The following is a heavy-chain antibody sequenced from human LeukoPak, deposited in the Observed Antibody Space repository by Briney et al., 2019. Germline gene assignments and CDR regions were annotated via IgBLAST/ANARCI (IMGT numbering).Heavy chain of an antibody. CDR2: INTNTGNP. J-gene: IGHJ4*02. D-gene: IGHD6-19*01. CDR3: ARVPRKVRSSGWYFDY. V-gene: IGHV7-4-1*02. CDR1: GYTFTSYG. Sequence: GASVKVSCKASGYTFTSYGISWVRQAPGQGLEWMGWINTNTGNPTYAQGFTGRFVFSLDTSVSTAYLQISSLKAEDTAVYYCARVPRKVRSSGWYFDYWGQGTLVTVSS.